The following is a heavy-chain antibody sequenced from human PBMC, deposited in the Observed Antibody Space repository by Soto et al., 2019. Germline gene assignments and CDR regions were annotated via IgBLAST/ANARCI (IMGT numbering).Heavy chain of an antibody. D-gene: IGHD3-3*01. CDR2: IIPIFGTA. Sequence: GASVKVSCKASGGTFSSYAISWVRQAPGQGLEWMGGIIPIFGTANYAQKFQGRVTITADESTSTAYMELSSLRSEDTAVYYCARVVFPRNYDFWSGYYPDYWGQGTLVTVSS. CDR3: ARVVFPRNYDFWSGYYPDY. J-gene: IGHJ4*02. V-gene: IGHV1-69*13. CDR1: GGTFSSYA.